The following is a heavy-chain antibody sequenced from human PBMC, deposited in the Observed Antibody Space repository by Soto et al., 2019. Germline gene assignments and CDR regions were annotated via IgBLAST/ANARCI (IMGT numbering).Heavy chain of an antibody. D-gene: IGHD2-15*01. CDR2: ITAYNDNT. V-gene: IGHV1-18*01. CDR3: ARVVVGLDEGVNWFDP. Sequence: QVQLVQSGAEVKKPWASVKVSCKASGYTFSSYVFTWVRPAPGQGLECMGWITAYNDNTNYAQSFQGRVTMTTDASTSTAYLELRSLRSDDTAVYYCARVVVGLDEGVNWFDPWGQGTLVTVSS. J-gene: IGHJ5*02. CDR1: GYTFSSYV.